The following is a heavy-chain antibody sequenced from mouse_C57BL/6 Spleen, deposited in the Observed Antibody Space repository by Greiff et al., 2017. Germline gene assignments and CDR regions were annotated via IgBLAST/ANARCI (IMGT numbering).Heavy chain of an antibody. CDR3: ARWIVGESCWYFDV. CDR2: IDPSDSET. Sequence: QVQLQQPGAELVRPGSSVKLSCKASGYTFTSYWMHWVKQRPIQGLEWIGNIDPSDSETHYNQKFKDKATLTVDKSSSTAYMQLSSLTSEDSAVYYCARWIVGESCWYFDVWGTGTTVTVSS. D-gene: IGHD1-3*01. J-gene: IGHJ1*03. CDR1: GYTFTSYW. V-gene: IGHV1-52*01.